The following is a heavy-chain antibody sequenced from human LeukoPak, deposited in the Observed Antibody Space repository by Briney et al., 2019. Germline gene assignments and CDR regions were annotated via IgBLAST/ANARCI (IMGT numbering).Heavy chain of an antibody. CDR3: AREAGYGMDV. CDR2: MSYDGSGK. Sequence: PGGSLRLSCAASEFMFSSYGMHWVRQAPGKGLEWVAVMSYDGSGKYYADSVKGRFTISRDNSKSTLYLQMNSLRAEDTAVYYCAREAGYGMDVWGQGTTVTVSS. V-gene: IGHV3-30*03. CDR1: EFMFSSYG. D-gene: IGHD6-19*01. J-gene: IGHJ6*02.